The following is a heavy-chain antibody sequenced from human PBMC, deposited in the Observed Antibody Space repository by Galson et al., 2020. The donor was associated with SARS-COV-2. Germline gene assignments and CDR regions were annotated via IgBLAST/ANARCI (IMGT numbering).Heavy chain of an antibody. J-gene: IGHJ5*02. V-gene: IGHV1-2*02. CDR2: ISPNSGVT. Sequence: ASVKVSCKASGYTFTAYYIHWVRQAPGQGLQWMGWISPNSGVTHYAQNFQGRVTISRDTSISTAYMELSRLRSDDTAVYYCARDKTGTADNWFDPWGQGTLVTVSS. CDR3: ARDKTGTADNWFDP. CDR1: GYTFTAYY. D-gene: IGHD1-1*01.